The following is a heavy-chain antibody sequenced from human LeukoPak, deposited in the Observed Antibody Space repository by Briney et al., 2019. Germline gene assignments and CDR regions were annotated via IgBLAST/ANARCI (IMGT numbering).Heavy chain of an antibody. CDR3: ASTYSSSWYNWFDP. J-gene: IGHJ5*02. D-gene: IGHD6-13*01. Sequence: MPSETLSLTCTVSGGSISSYYWSWIRQPPGKGLEWIGYIYYSGSTNYNPSLKSRLTISVDTSKNQFSLMLSSVTAADTAVYYCASTYSSSWYNWFDPWGQGTLVTVSS. V-gene: IGHV4-59*01. CDR1: GGSISSYY. CDR2: IYYSGST.